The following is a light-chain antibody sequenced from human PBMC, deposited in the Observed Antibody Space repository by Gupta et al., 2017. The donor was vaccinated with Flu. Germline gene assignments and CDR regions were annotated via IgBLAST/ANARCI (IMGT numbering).Light chain of an antibody. J-gene: IGKJ2*01. Sequence: DIQVTQSPSFLSAAVGDRVTITCPESQYINTYLNWYQHKPGKAPNVLIYDASSLPSEVPSRFTGSGSGTDFTLTINSLQPEDSATYYCQQTFNTPHAFGQGTKLEI. CDR1: QYINTY. CDR2: DAS. CDR3: QQTFNTPHA. V-gene: IGKV1-39*01.